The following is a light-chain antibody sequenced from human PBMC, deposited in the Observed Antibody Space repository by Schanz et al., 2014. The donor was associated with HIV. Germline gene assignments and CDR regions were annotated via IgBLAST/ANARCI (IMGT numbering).Light chain of an antibody. CDR1: QSVTSGY. J-gene: IGKJ2*01. Sequence: EIVLTQSPGSLSLSPGERATLSCRASQSVTSGYLAWYQRKPGQAPRLLIYGASSRASGIPDRFSGSGSGTDFTLTISRLEPEDLAVYFCQQYGTSPKTFGLGTRLEIK. CDR2: GAS. CDR3: QQYGTSPKT. V-gene: IGKV3-20*01.